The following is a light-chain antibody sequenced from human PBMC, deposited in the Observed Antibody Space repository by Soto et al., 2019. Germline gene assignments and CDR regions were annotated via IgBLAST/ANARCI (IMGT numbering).Light chain of an antibody. CDR1: SSNIGAGYD. V-gene: IGLV1-40*01. CDR3: QSYDSSLSGLYV. J-gene: IGLJ1*01. CDR2: GNS. Sequence: QSVLTQPPSVSGAPGQRVTISCTGSSSNIGAGYDVHWYQQLPGTAPKLLIYGNSNRPSGVPDRFSGSKSGTSASLAITGLSAEDEADYYCQSYDSSLSGLYVFGTGTKLTVL.